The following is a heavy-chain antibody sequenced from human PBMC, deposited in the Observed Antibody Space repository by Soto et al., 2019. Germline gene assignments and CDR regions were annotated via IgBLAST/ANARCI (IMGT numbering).Heavy chain of an antibody. CDR1: GFTFSSYA. CDR2: ISGSGGST. J-gene: IGHJ6*02. D-gene: IGHD6-19*01. Sequence: EVQLLESGGGLVQPGGSLRLFCEASGFTFSSYAMSWVRQAPGKGLEWVSVISGSGGSTYYADSVKGRFTISRDNSKNTLYLQMSSLSAEDTAVFYCAKCRGLGSAYYYDMDVWCQGTTVTVSS. V-gene: IGHV3-23*01. CDR3: AKCRGLGSAYYYDMDV.